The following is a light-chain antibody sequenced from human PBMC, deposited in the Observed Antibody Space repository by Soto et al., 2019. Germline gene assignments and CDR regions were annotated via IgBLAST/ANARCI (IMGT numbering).Light chain of an antibody. CDR2: SNN. V-gene: IGLV1-44*01. CDR1: RSNIGRNT. Sequence: QSVVIQPPSASGTPGQRVAISCSGGRSNIGRNTVNWYQQLPGTAPKLLIFSNNQRPSGVPDRFSGSKSDTSASLAISGLQSEDEGDYYCALWDDSLNGWVFGGGTKVTVL. J-gene: IGLJ2*01. CDR3: ALWDDSLNGWV.